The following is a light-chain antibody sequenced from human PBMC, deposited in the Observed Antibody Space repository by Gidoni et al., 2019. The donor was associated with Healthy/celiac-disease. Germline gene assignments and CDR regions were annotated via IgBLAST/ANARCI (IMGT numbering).Light chain of an antibody. CDR2: DVS. V-gene: IGLV2-14*03. J-gene: IGLJ2*01. Sequence: QCALTQPASVSGSPGQSIPISCPVTSSVVGGYNYVSWYQQHPGKAPKLMLYDVSNRPSGVSNRSSGSKSGNTASLTISGLQAEVEADYYCSSYTSSSTHVVFGGGTKLTVL. CDR1: SSVVGGYNY. CDR3: SSYTSSSTHVV.